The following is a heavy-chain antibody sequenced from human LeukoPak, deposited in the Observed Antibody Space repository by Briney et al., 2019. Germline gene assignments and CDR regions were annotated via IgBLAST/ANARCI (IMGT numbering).Heavy chain of an antibody. V-gene: IGHV1-69*06. CDR2: IIPIVGTA. J-gene: IGHJ6*03. D-gene: IGHD2-2*02. CDR3: ATYCSSTSCYNNYYYYYMDV. Sequence: GASVKVSCKASGGTFSSYAISWVRQAPGQGLEWMGGIIPIVGTANYAQKFQGRVTITADKSTSTAYMELSSLRSEDTAVYYCATYCSSTSCYNNYYYYYMDVWGKGTTVTVSS. CDR1: GGTFSSYA.